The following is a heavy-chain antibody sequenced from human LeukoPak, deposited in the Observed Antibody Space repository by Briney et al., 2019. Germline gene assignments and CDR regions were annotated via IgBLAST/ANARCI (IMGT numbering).Heavy chain of an antibody. J-gene: IGHJ4*02. CDR2: ISISSDKI. Sequence: GGSLRLSCAASGLTFTGYSMNWVRKAPGKGLEWISYISISSDKIYYADSVKGRFTICRDNAKNSLYLQMNSLRDEDTAVYSCAREAYWGSSGKGFDSWGQGTLVTVST. D-gene: IGHD7-27*01. CDR3: AREAYWGSSGKGFDS. V-gene: IGHV3-48*02. CDR1: GLTFTGYS.